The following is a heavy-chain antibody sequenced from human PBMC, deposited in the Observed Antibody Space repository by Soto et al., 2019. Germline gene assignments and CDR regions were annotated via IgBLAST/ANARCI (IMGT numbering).Heavy chain of an antibody. CDR1: GGSISSGGYY. V-gene: IGHV4-31*03. J-gene: IGHJ6*02. Sequence: SETLSLTCTVSGGSISSGGYYWSWIRQHPGKGLEWIGYIYYSGSTYYNPSLKSRVTISVDTSKNQFSLKLSSVTAADTAVYYCARDYDSSGYPTRGGMDVWGQGTTVTVSS. CDR3: ARDYDSSGYPTRGGMDV. D-gene: IGHD3-22*01. CDR2: IYYSGST.